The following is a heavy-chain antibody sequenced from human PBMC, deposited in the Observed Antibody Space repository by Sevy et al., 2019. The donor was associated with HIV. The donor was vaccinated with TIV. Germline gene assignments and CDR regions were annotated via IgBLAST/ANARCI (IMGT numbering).Heavy chain of an antibody. J-gene: IGHJ4*02. V-gene: IGHV3-23*01. Sequence: GGSLRLSCAASGFTFSSYAMSGVRQAPGKGLEWVSAISGSGGSTYYADSVKGRFTISRDNSKNTLYLQMNSLRAEDTAVYYCAKVPRLQWLVGGDYWGQGTLVTVSS. D-gene: IGHD6-19*01. CDR3: AKVPRLQWLVGGDY. CDR2: ISGSGGST. CDR1: GFTFSSYA.